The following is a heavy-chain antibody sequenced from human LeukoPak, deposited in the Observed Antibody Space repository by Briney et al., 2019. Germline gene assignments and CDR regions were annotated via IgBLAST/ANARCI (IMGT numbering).Heavy chain of an antibody. J-gene: IGHJ5*02. Sequence: PRGSLRLSCAASGFTFSSYSMNWVRQAPGKGLEWVSSISSSSSYIYYADSVKGRFTISRDNAKNSLYLQMNSLRAEDTAVYYCAGHYDFWSGYLNWFDPWGQGTLVTVSS. D-gene: IGHD3-3*01. CDR1: GFTFSSYS. V-gene: IGHV3-21*01. CDR2: ISSSSSYI. CDR3: AGHYDFWSGYLNWFDP.